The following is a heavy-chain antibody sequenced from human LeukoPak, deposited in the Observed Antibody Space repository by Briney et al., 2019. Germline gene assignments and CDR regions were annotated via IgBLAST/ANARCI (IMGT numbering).Heavy chain of an antibody. V-gene: IGHV3-7*04. J-gene: IGHJ5*02. CDR1: GFTFSSYW. Sequence: PGGSLRLSCAASGFTFSSYWMAWVRQAPGKGLEWVANMNEDGSVKNYVVSVKGRFTVSRDNAKSSLYLQMNSLRAEDTAVYYCAVDGGYNRFDPWGQGTLVTVPS. D-gene: IGHD3-16*01. CDR3: AVDGGYNRFDP. CDR2: MNEDGSVK.